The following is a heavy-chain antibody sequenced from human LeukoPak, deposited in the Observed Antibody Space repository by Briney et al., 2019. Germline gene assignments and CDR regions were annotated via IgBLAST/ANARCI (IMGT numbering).Heavy chain of an antibody. CDR2: IYYSGST. J-gene: IGHJ4*02. CDR3: ARDLVGFGHFDY. CDR1: GGSISSGGYY. V-gene: IGHV4-30-4*01. Sequence: SETLSLTCTVSGGSISSGGYYWSWIRQPPGKGLEWIGYIYYSGSTYYNPSLKSRVTISVDTSKNQFSLKLSSVTAADTAVYYCARDLVGFGHFDYWGQGTLVTVSS. D-gene: IGHD3-10*01.